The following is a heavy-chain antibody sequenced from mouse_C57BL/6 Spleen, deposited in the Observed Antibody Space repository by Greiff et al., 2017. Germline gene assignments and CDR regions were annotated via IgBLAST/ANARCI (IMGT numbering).Heavy chain of an antibody. J-gene: IGHJ4*01. Sequence: QVQLQQPGAELVRPGSSVKLSCKASGYTFTSYWMDWVKQRPGQGLEWIGNIYPSDSETHYNQKFKDKATLTVDKSSNTAYLQLSSLTSEDTAIYYCVSSGYVGAMDYWGQGTSVTVSS. CDR3: VSSGYVGAMDY. D-gene: IGHD3-2*02. CDR2: IYPSDSET. V-gene: IGHV1-61*01. CDR1: GYTFTSYW.